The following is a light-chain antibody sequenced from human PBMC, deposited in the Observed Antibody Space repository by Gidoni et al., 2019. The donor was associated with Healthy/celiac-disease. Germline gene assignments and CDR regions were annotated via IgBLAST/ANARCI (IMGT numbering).Light chain of an antibody. J-gene: IGLJ2*01. CDR1: KSGDKY. V-gene: IGLV3-1*01. Sequence: YQLTQPPSVSVSPGQTASITCSGDKSGDKYACWYPQKPGQSPVLVIYQDSKRPSGIPERFSGSNSGNTATLTISGTQAMDEADYYCQAWDSSTLVVFGGGTKLTVL. CDR3: QAWDSSTLVV. CDR2: QDS.